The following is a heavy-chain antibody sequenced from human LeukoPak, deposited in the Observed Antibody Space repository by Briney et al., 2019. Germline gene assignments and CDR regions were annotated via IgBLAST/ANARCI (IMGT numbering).Heavy chain of an antibody. CDR1: GFTFSSYA. CDR3: AKSPPPTWFGELFQSYYFDY. CDR2: ISGSGGST. J-gene: IGHJ4*02. Sequence: GGSLRLSCAASGFTFSSYAMSWVRQAPGKGLEWVSAISGSGGSTYYADSVKGRFTISRDNSKNTLYLQMNSLRAEDTAVYYCAKSPPPTWFGELFQSYYFDYWGQGTLVTVSS. V-gene: IGHV3-23*01. D-gene: IGHD3-10*01.